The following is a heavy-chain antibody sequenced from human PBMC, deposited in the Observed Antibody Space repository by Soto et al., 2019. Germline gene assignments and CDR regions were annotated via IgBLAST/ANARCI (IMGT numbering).Heavy chain of an antibody. J-gene: IGHJ6*02. CDR3: ASNMVFGEYGMDV. CDR1: GFTFSSYA. Sequence: VQLLESGGGLVQPGGSLRLSCAASGFTFSSYAMSWVRQAPGKGLEWVSAISGSAGSIYYADSVKGRFTISRDNSMNTLYLQMNSLRAEDTAVYYCASNMVFGEYGMDVWGQGTTVTVSS. CDR2: ISGSAGSI. D-gene: IGHD3-10*02. V-gene: IGHV3-23*01.